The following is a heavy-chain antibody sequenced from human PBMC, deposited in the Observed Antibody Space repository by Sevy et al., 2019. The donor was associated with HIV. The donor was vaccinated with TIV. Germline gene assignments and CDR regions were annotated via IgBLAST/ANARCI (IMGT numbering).Heavy chain of an antibody. J-gene: IGHJ4*02. D-gene: IGHD7-27*01. Sequence: GGSLRLSCAASGFTFSSYAMHWVRQAPGKGLEWVAVISYDGSNKYYADSVKGRFTISRDNSKNTLYLQMNSLRAEDTAVYYCARVAGPLTGPVYFDYWDQGTLVTVSS. V-gene: IGHV3-30-3*01. CDR1: GFTFSSYA. CDR2: ISYDGSNK. CDR3: ARVAGPLTGPVYFDY.